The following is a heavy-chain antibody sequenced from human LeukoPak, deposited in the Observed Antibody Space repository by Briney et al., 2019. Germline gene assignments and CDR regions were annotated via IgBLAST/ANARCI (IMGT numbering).Heavy chain of an antibody. CDR2: INPSGGST. D-gene: IGHD4-17*01. CDR3: ARLPLLGGDYATAYGKHFDY. V-gene: IGHV1-46*01. Sequence: GASVKVSCKASGYTFTSYYMHWVRQAPGQGLEWMGIINPSGGSTSYAQKFQGRVTMTRDTPTSTVYMELSSLRSEDTAVYYCARLPLLGGDYATAYGKHFDYWGQGTLVTVSS. J-gene: IGHJ4*02. CDR1: GYTFTSYY.